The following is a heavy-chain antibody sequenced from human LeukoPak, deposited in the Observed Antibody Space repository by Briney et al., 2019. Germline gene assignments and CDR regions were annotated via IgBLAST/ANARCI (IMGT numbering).Heavy chain of an antibody. CDR1: GGSISSSSYY. V-gene: IGHV4-39*01. Sequence: SETLSLTCTVSGGSISSSSYYWGWIRQPRGKGLEWIGSIYYSGSSYYNPSLKSRVTISVDTSKNQFSLKLSSVTAADTAVYYCARMEDDILTGYPGDPWGQGTLVTVSS. D-gene: IGHD3-9*01. CDR3: ARMEDDILTGYPGDP. CDR2: IYYSGSS. J-gene: IGHJ5*02.